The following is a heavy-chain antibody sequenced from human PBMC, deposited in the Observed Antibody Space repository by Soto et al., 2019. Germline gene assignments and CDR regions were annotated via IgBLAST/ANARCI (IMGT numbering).Heavy chain of an antibody. CDR2: IIPIFGTA. J-gene: IGHJ4*02. CDR1: GGTFSSYA. V-gene: IGHV1-69*13. Sequence: GASVKVSCKASGGTFSSYAISWVRQAPGQGLGWMGGIIPIFGTANYAQKFQGRVTITADESTSTAYMELSSLRSEDTAVYYCATCGGDCYYFDYWGQGTLVTVSS. CDR3: ATCGGDCYYFDY. D-gene: IGHD2-21*02.